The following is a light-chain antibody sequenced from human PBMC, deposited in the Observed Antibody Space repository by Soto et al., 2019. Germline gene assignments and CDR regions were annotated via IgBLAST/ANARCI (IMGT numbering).Light chain of an antibody. V-gene: IGKV3-20*01. CDR2: DAS. CDR1: QSVSSN. Sequence: EIVMTQSPAALSVSPGERATLSCRASQSVSSNLAWYQQKPGQAPRLLIYDASNRATGIPARFSGSGSVTDFTLTISRLEPEDFAVYYCQQYGSLSWTFGQGTKVDIK. CDR3: QQYGSLSWT. J-gene: IGKJ1*01.